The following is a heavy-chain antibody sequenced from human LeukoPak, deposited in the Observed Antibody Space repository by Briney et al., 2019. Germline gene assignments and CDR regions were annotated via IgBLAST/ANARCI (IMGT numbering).Heavy chain of an antibody. CDR3: ARVGYNYDILTGYGSEYYFDY. Sequence: GGSLRLSCAASGFTFSSYSMNWVRQAPGQGLELVSSISSSSSYIYYADSVNGRFTISRDNAKNSLYLQMNSLRAEDTAVYYCARVGYNYDILTGYGSEYYFDYWGQGTLVTVSS. CDR2: ISSSSSYI. D-gene: IGHD3-9*01. V-gene: IGHV3-21*01. CDR1: GFTFSSYS. J-gene: IGHJ4*02.